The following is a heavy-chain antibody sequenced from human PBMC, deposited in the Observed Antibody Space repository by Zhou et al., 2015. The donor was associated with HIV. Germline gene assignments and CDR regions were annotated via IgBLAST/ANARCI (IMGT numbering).Heavy chain of an antibody. CDR3: AREGGFVVVPAAIPNYWYFDL. V-gene: IGHV1-69*01. Sequence: QVQLVQSGAEVKKPGSSVKVSCKASGGTFSSYAISWVRQAPGQGLEWMGGIIPIFGTANYAQKFQGRVTITADESTSTAYMELSSLRSEDTAVYYCAREGGFVVVPAAIPNYWYFDLWGRGTLVTVSS. D-gene: IGHD2-2*01. CDR1: GGTFSSYA. CDR2: IIPIFGTA. J-gene: IGHJ2*01.